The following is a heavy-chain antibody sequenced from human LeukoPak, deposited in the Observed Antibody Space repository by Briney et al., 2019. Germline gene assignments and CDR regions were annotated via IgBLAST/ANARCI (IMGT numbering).Heavy chain of an antibody. Sequence: SQTLSLTCAVSGGSISSGGYSWSWIRQPPGKGLEWIGYIYHSGSTYYNPSLKSRATISVDRSKNQFSLKLSSVTAADTAVYYCAREGYYDSSGYRMVGAFDIWGQGTMVAVSS. CDR2: IYHSGST. J-gene: IGHJ3*02. D-gene: IGHD3-22*01. V-gene: IGHV4-30-2*01. CDR3: AREGYYDSSGYRMVGAFDI. CDR1: GGSISSGGYS.